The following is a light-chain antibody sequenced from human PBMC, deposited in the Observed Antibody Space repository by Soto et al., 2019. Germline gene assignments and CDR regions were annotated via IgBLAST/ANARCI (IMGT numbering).Light chain of an antibody. CDR3: QQYNRYSWT. Sequence: DIQMTQSPSSLSTSVGDGVTITCRASQSISSYLNWYQQKTGKAPNXLIYKASSLKSGVPSRFSAILCGTVGTISVRSLQADDGSTYDGQQYNRYSWTFGQGTKVEIK. CDR1: QSISSY. CDR2: KAS. V-gene: IGKV1-5*03. J-gene: IGKJ1*01.